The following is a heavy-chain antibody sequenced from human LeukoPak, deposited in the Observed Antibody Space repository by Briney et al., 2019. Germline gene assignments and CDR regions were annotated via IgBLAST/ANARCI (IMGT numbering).Heavy chain of an antibody. Sequence: PGGSLRLSCAASGFTFSDYYMSWIRQAPGKGLEWVSYISSSGSTIYYADSVKGRFTITRDNAKNSLYLQINSLRAEDTAVYYCARDRQSYYYGSGSGYYGMDVWGQGTTVTVSS. CDR1: GFTFSDYY. CDR2: ISSSGSTI. V-gene: IGHV3-11*01. CDR3: ARDRQSYYYGSGSGYYGMDV. D-gene: IGHD3-10*01. J-gene: IGHJ6*02.